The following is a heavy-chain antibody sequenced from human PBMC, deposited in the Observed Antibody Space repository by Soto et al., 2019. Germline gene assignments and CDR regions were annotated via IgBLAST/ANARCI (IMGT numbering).Heavy chain of an antibody. CDR3: ARRGSDSIFGSLDY. J-gene: IGHJ4*02. CDR2: IYYSGST. Sequence: QVQLQESGPGLVKPSGTLSLTCAVSGGSISSGDWCWSWVRQSPGKGLEWIGEIYYSGSTTYNPSLKSRVTISADKSENQFSLRLSSVTAADTAIYYCARRGSDSIFGSLDYWGQGTPVTVSS. D-gene: IGHD2-21*02. V-gene: IGHV4-4*02. CDR1: GGSISSGDW.